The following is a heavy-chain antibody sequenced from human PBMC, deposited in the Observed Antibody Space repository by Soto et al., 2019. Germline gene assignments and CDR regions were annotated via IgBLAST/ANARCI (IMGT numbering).Heavy chain of an antibody. CDR1: GFRFSSDS. CDR3: ARDPPTETTLDWFDS. J-gene: IGHJ5*01. Sequence: PGGSLSLSCAASGFRFSSDSMGWVRQAPGKGLEWVSSISSSGSFMNYADSVKGRFTISRDNAKNSVYLHMTSLKDEDTAVYYCARDPPTETTLDWFDSWGQGNMVAV. D-gene: IGHD1-7*01. CDR2: ISSSGSFM. V-gene: IGHV3-21*01.